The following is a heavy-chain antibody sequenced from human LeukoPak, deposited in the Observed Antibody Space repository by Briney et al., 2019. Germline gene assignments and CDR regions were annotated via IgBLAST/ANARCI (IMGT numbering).Heavy chain of an antibody. CDR1: GYTFTGCY. V-gene: IGHV1-2*02. J-gene: IGHJ5*02. CDR3: ARDQGGTYWFDP. Sequence: GASVNVSCKASGYTFTGCYIHWVRQAPGQGLEWMGWINPNSGGTNYAQKFQGRVTMTRDTSISTGYMELSRLKSDDTAVYYCARDQGGTYWFDPWGQGTLVTVSS. CDR2: INPNSGGT. D-gene: IGHD3-16*01.